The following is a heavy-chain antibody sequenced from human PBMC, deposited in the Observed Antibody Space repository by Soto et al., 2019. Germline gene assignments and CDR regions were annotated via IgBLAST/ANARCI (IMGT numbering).Heavy chain of an antibody. CDR3: ARRDYYDSTGYYGD. CDR1: GGSINSDKW. D-gene: IGHD3-22*01. J-gene: IGHJ4*02. CDR2: VHRSGST. Sequence: QVQLQESGPGLVKPSGTLSLTCAVSGGSINSDKWWNWVRQPPGKGLEWIGEVHRSGSTNSNPSLKSRVTISVDKSQHHFSLKLSSVTAADTAVYYCARRDYYDSTGYYGDWGQGTPVTVSS. V-gene: IGHV4-4*02.